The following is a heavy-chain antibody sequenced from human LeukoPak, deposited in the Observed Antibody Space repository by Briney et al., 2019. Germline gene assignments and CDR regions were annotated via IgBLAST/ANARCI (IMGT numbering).Heavy chain of an antibody. V-gene: IGHV6-1*01. Sequence: SQTLSLTCAISGDSVSSNSAAWNWIRQSPSRGLEWLGRTYYRSKWYNDYAVSVKSRITINPDTSKNQFYLQLNSVTAADTALYYCAKTKLDWLLFDFWGQGILVTVSS. CDR3: AKTKLDWLLFDF. D-gene: IGHD3-9*01. CDR1: GDSVSSNSAA. J-gene: IGHJ4*02. CDR2: TYYRSKWYN.